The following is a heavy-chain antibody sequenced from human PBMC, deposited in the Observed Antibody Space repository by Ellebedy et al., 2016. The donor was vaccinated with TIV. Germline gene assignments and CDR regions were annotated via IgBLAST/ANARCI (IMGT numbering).Heavy chain of an antibody. J-gene: IGHJ4*02. CDR3: AKAREGRGYSSAIDF. CDR1: GFTFSIYA. CDR2: ISGRGNTT. V-gene: IGHV3-23*01. Sequence: PGGSLRLSCAASGFTFSIYAMSWVHQAPGKGLEWVSSISGRGNTTYYADSVKGRFTISRDNFKNTLFLQMRSLRGEDTAVYYCAKAREGRGYSSAIDFWGQGTLVAVSS. D-gene: IGHD6-19*01.